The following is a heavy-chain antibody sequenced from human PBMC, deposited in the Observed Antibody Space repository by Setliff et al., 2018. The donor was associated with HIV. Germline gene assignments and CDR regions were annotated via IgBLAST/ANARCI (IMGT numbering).Heavy chain of an antibody. Sequence: GGSLRLSCAASGFTFNSYAIHWVRQAPGKGLEWVAVISYDASKKYFADSVKGRITISRDNSKNTLYLQMNSLRAEDTAVYYCANSPARPPFDCWGQGALVTVSS. J-gene: IGHJ4*02. V-gene: IGHV3-30*04. CDR1: GFTFNSYA. CDR3: ANSPARPPFDC. CDR2: ISYDASKK. D-gene: IGHD6-6*01.